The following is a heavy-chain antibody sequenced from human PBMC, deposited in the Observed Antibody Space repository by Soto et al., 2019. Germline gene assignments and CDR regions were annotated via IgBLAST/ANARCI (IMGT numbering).Heavy chain of an antibody. CDR3: GKDRGGFAGGWEYFDH. V-gene: IGHV3-21*01. CDR1: GFSFSAYN. J-gene: IGHJ4*02. Sequence: EVQLVESGGGLVKPGESLRLSCAGSGFSFSAYNINWVRQAPGKGLEWVSSISTGSRHIYQPVSMKGRFTISRDDAKNSVYLQMFSLRAEDTAVYYCGKDRGGFAGGWEYFDHWGQGELVTVSS. D-gene: IGHD6-19*01. CDR2: ISTGSRHI.